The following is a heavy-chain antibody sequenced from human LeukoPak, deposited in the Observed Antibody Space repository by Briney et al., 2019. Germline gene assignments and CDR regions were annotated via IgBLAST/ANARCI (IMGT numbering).Heavy chain of an antibody. V-gene: IGHV5-51*01. Sequence: GESLKISCKGSEYRFTSYWIGWVRQLPGKGLEWMGIIYPGDSNTRYSPSFQGQVAISADKSISTAYLQWSSLKASDTAMYYCARRPPASSSWDSWGQGTPVTVSS. CDR2: IYPGDSNT. CDR3: ARRPPASSSWDS. CDR1: EYRFTSYW. D-gene: IGHD6-13*01. J-gene: IGHJ4*02.